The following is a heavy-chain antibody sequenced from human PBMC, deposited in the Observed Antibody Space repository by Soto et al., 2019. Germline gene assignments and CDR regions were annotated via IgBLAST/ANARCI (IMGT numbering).Heavy chain of an antibody. CDR1: GGSISNYY. Sequence: QVQLQESGPGLVKPSETLSLTCTVSGGSISNYYWSWIRQPPGKGLEWIGYIYYSGSTNYNPSLKRRVTISLDTSKNQFSLKLSSVTAADTAVYYCARAGATTLSDYWGQGTLVTVSS. J-gene: IGHJ4*02. CDR2: IYYSGST. D-gene: IGHD1-26*01. CDR3: ARAGATTLSDY. V-gene: IGHV4-59*01.